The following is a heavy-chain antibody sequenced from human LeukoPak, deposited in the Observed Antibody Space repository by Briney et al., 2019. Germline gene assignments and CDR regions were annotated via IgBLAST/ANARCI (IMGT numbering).Heavy chain of an antibody. Sequence: PGGSLRLSCAASGFTFSDTYMSWIRQAPGKGLEYISYISSSGSTIYYADSVKGRFTLSRDNAKNSLSLEMNSLRAEDTAVYYCARGKYSFDYWGQGTLVTVSS. CDR1: GFTFSDTY. J-gene: IGHJ4*02. CDR3: ARGKYSFDY. CDR2: ISSSGSTI. V-gene: IGHV3-11*01.